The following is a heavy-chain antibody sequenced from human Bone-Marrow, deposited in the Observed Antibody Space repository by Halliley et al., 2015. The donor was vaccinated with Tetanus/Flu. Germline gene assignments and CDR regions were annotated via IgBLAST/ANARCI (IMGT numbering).Heavy chain of an antibody. J-gene: IGHJ5*02. D-gene: IGHD7-27*01. V-gene: IGHV3-74*01. Sequence: SLRLSCAASGFTFSRSWMHWVRQAPGKGLVWVSCINSDGSITTYADSVKGRFTISRDNAKNTLYLQMNSLRGEDSALYYCASPSLGNSPWSGFDPWGQGTLVTVSS. CDR3: ASPSLGNSPWSGFDP. CDR1: GFTFSRSW. CDR2: INSDGSIT.